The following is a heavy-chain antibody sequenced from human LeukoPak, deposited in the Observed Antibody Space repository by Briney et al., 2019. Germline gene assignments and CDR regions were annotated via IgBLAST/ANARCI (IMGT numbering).Heavy chain of an antibody. J-gene: IGHJ4*02. CDR2: VSAANNP. V-gene: IGHV1-3*01. D-gene: IGHD5-24*01. CDR1: GYIFTPHH. CDR3: AMSVEMPPIPSFDY. Sequence: ASVKVSCKTSGYIFTPHHIHWMRQAPGQGLELLGWVSAANNPEYSQKFQGRVVITRDASATTSYLERNSLRSEDTAVYYCAMSVEMPPIPSFDYWGQGTLVTVSS.